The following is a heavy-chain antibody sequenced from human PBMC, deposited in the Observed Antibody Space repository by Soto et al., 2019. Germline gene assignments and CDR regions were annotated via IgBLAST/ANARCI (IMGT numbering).Heavy chain of an antibody. CDR1: GDTSTSYY. CDR3: ARDFYDSVGYTWFDS. V-gene: IGHV4-59*01. D-gene: IGHD3-22*01. CDR2: IHNSGTS. J-gene: IGHJ5*01. Sequence: ETLCRTCPVSGDTSTSYYWGWIRQAPWKGLEWIGHIHNSGTSTHNPSLNGRVTISIDMSKKQFSLKLTYLTSADTAVYYCARDFYDSVGYTWFDSWSQGTLVTVYS.